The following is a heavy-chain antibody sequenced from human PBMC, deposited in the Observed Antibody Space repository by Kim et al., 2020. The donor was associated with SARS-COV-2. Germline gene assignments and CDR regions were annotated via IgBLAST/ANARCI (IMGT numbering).Heavy chain of an antibody. V-gene: IGHV3-30*03. CDR1: GFTFSSYG. J-gene: IGHJ3*02. CDR3: AREGVLRYFDWLLRARDAFDI. CDR2: ISYDGSNK. Sequence: GGSLRLSCAASGFTFSSYGMHWVRQAPGKGLEWVAVISYDGSNKYYADSVKGRFTISRDNSKNTLYLQMNSLRAEDTAVYYCAREGVLRYFDWLLRARDAFDIWGQGTMVTVSS. D-gene: IGHD3-9*01.